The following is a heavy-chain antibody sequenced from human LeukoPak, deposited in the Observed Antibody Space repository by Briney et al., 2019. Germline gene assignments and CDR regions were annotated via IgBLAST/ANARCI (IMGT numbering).Heavy chain of an antibody. CDR1: GYTFTGYY. J-gene: IGHJ3*02. Sequence: ASVKVSCKASGYTFTGYYMHWVRQAPGQGLEWMGWINPNSGGTNYAQKFQGRVTMTRDTSISTAYMELSRLRSDDTAVYYCASNIVVVPAASASPFDIWGQGTMVTVSS. D-gene: IGHD2-2*01. CDR2: INPNSGGT. V-gene: IGHV1-2*02. CDR3: ASNIVVVPAASASPFDI.